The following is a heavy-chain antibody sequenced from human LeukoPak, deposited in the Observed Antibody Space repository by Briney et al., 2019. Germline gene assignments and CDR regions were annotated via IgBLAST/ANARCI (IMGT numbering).Heavy chain of an antibody. CDR1: GFTFSSYA. V-gene: IGHV3-23*01. CDR3: AKGQNYYYGMDV. CDR2: ISGSGGST. J-gene: IGHJ6*02. Sequence: GGSLRLSCAASGFTFSSYAMSWLGQTPGKGLEWVSAISGSGGSTYYADSVKGRFTISRDNYKNTLYLQMNSLRAEDTAVYYCAKGQNYYYGMDVWGQGTTVTVSS.